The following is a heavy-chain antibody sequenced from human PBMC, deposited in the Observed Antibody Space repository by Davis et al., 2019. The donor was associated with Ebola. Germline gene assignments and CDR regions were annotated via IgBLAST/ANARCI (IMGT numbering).Heavy chain of an antibody. J-gene: IGHJ4*02. Sequence: GESLKISCAASGFTFSSYWMSWVRQAPGKGLEWVANIKQDGSEKYYVDSVKGRFTISRDNAKNSLYLQMNSLRAEDTAVYYCAGGSSGWFTWGQGTLVTVSS. V-gene: IGHV3-7*01. CDR3: AGGSSGWFT. CDR1: GFTFSSYW. D-gene: IGHD6-19*01. CDR2: IKQDGSEK.